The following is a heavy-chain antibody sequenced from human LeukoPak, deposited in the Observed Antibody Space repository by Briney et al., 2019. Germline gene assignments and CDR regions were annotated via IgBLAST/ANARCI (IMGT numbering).Heavy chain of an antibody. CDR2: INHSGST. J-gene: IGHJ4*02. D-gene: IGHD3-22*01. CDR1: GGSFSGYY. CDR3: ARASYDSSGYCPFDY. Sequence: PSETLSLTCAVYGGSFSGYYWSRIRQPPGKGLEWIGEINHSGSTNYNPSLKSRVTISVDTSKNQFSLKLSSVTAADTAVYYCARASYDSSGYCPFDYWGQGTLVTVSS. V-gene: IGHV4-34*01.